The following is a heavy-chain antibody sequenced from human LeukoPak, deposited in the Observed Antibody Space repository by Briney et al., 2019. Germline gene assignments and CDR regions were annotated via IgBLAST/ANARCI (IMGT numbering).Heavy chain of an antibody. V-gene: IGHV4-39*01. J-gene: IGHJ4*02. CDR3: ARQTGSGLFILP. Sequence: TSETLSLTCIVSGYSISSNYYWGWIRQPPGKGLEWIGSIYYSGNTYYNASLKSQVSISIDTSKNQFSLRLTSVTAADTAVYYCARQTGSGLFILPGGQGTLVTVSS. CDR1: GYSISSNYY. D-gene: IGHD3/OR15-3a*01. CDR2: IYYSGNT.